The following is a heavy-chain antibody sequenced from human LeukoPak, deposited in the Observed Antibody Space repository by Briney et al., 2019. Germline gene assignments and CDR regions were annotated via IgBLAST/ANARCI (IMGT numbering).Heavy chain of an antibody. J-gene: IGHJ5*02. Sequence: ASVKVSCKASGYSFTGYYMHGVRQAPGQGLEWMGWINPNSGGTNYAQKFQGRVTMTRDTSISTAYMELSRLRSDDTAVYYCAITMVRGVIIGNWFDPWGQGTLVTVSS. CDR2: INPNSGGT. CDR3: AITMVRGVIIGNWFDP. V-gene: IGHV1-2*02. D-gene: IGHD3-10*01. CDR1: GYSFTGYY.